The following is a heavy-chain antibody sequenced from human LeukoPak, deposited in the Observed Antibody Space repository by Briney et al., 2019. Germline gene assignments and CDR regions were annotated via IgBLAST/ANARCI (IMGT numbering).Heavy chain of an antibody. CDR3: TRHGAHDAFDI. V-gene: IGHV3-73*01. Sequence: PGGSLRLSCAASGFTFSGSAMHWVRQASGKGLQWVGRIRTKASSFATEYAVSVKGRFIISRDDSKNTAYLQMYSLKTEDTAVYYCTRHGAHDAFDIWGQGTMVTVSS. CDR1: GFTFSGSA. J-gene: IGHJ3*02. D-gene: IGHD4-17*01. CDR2: IRTKASSFAT.